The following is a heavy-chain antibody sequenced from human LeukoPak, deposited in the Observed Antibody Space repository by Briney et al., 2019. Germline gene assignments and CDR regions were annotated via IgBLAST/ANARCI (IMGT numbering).Heavy chain of an antibody. J-gene: IGHJ4*02. CDR2: IIPILGIA. CDR3: ARDRLGVTPSFQTRGGVYYFDY. V-gene: IGHV1-69*04. D-gene: IGHD4-23*01. CDR1: GGTFSSYA. Sequence: GASVKVSCKASGGTFSSYAISWARQAPGQGLEWMGRIIPILGIANYAQKFQGRVTITADKSTSTAYMELSSLRSEDTAVYYCARDRLGVTPSFQTRGGVYYFDYWGQGTLVTVSS.